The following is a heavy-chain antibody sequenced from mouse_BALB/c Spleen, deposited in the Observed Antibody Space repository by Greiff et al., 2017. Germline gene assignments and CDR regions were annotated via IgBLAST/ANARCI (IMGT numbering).Heavy chain of an antibody. D-gene: IGHD3-1*01. CDR3: ASYGELGLPDY. Sequence: QVQLQQSGPELVKPGASVKMSCKASGYTFTDYVISWVKQRTGQGLEWIGEIYPGSGSTYYNEKFKGKATLTADKSYNTAYMQLSSLTSEDSAVYFCASYGELGLPDYWGQGTTLTVSS. V-gene: IGHV1-81*01. J-gene: IGHJ2*01. CDR2: IYPGSGST. CDR1: GYTFTDYV.